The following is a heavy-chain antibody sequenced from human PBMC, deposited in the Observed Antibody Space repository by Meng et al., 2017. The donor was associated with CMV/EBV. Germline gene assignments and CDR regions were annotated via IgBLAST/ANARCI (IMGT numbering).Heavy chain of an antibody. CDR2: ISSSSSYI. CDR1: GFTFSSYS. CDR3: AMLYSSSWYYFDY. D-gene: IGHD6-13*01. J-gene: IGHJ4*02. Sequence: GESLKISCAASGFTFSSYSMNWVRQAPGKGLEWVSSISSSSSYIYYADSVKGRFTISRDNAKNSLYLQMNSLRAEDTAVYYCAMLYSSSWYYFDYRGQGTLVTVSS. V-gene: IGHV3-21*01.